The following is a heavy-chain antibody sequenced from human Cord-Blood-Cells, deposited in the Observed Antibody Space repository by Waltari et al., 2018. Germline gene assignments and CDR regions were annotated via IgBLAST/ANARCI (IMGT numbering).Heavy chain of an antibody. CDR3: ARATDSSSYYYYGMDV. CDR1: GYSFTSYW. Sequence: EVQLVQSGAEVKKPGESLKISCKGSGYSFTSYWIGWVRQMPGKGLEWLGVIYPGDSDTGYSPSFQGQVTISADTAISTAYLQWSSLKASDTAMYYCARATDSSSYYYYGMDVWGQGTTVTVSS. V-gene: IGHV5-51*03. J-gene: IGHJ6*02. D-gene: IGHD6-6*01. CDR2: IYPGDSDT.